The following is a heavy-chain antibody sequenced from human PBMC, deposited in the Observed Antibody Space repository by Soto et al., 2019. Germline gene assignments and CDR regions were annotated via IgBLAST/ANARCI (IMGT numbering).Heavy chain of an antibody. V-gene: IGHV4-4*07. CDR1: GGYISSYY. Sequence: QVQLQESGPRLVKPSETLSLTCSVSGGYISSYYWSWIRQPAGKGLEWIGRIFSSGSTHYNPSLKSRVTMSVDTSKNQISLRLTSVTAADTAVYYCAREPGVGGSTGDYDQWGQGTLVTVSS. J-gene: IGHJ4*02. CDR2: IFSSGST. D-gene: IGHD5-12*01. CDR3: AREPGVGGSTGDYDQ.